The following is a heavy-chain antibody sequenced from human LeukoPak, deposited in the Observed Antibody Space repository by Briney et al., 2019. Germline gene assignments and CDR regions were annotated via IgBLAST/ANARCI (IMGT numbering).Heavy chain of an antibody. CDR2: INHSGST. CDR3: ARGQSGYYHYYYYYGMDV. J-gene: IGHJ6*02. D-gene: IGHD3-22*01. V-gene: IGHV4-34*01. CDR1: GGSSSGYY. Sequence: SETLSLTCAVYGGSSSGYYWSWIRQPPGKGLEWIGEINHSGSTNYNPSLKSRVTISVDTSKNQFSLKLSSVTAADTAVYYCARGQSGYYHYYYYYGMDVWGQGTTVTVSS.